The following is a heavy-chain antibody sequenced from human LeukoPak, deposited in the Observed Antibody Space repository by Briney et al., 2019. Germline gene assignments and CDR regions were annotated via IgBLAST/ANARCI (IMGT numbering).Heavy chain of an antibody. CDR3: LTTYSSHWYNEGNY. CDR1: GFTFSRYW. Sequence: PGGSLRLSCVASGFTFSRYWMSWVRQAPGKGLEWVAKISQDGSGEYYLDSVKGRFTISRDNAKNSLYLQMNSLRADDTAVYFCLTTYSSHWYNEGNYWGQGTLVTVSS. V-gene: IGHV3-7*01. CDR2: ISQDGSGE. J-gene: IGHJ4*02. D-gene: IGHD6-19*01.